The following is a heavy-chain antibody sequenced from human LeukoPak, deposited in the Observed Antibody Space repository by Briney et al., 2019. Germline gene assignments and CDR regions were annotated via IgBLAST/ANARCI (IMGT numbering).Heavy chain of an antibody. Sequence: GGSLRLSCAASGFTFSSYSMNWVRQAPGKGLEWVSSISSSSDYIYYTDSVKGRFTISRDNAKNSLYLQMNSLRAEDTAVYYCARFYGSGGNHQYYFGSWGQGILVTVSS. CDR1: GFTFSSYS. D-gene: IGHD3-10*01. J-gene: IGHJ4*02. V-gene: IGHV3-21*01. CDR3: ARFYGSGGNHQYYFGS. CDR2: ISSSSDYI.